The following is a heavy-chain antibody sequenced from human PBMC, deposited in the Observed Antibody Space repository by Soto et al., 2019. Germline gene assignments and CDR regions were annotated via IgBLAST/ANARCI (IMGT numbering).Heavy chain of an antibody. D-gene: IGHD5-18*01. V-gene: IGHV1-8*01. CDR1: GYTFTSYD. Sequence: GASLKVSCKASGYTFTSYDINWVRQATGQGLEWMGWMNPNSGNTGYAQKFQGRVTMTRNTSISTAYMELSSLRSEDTAVYYCATGGYSYGTVAFDIWGQGTMVTVS. CDR3: ATGGYSYGTVAFDI. CDR2: MNPNSGNT. J-gene: IGHJ3*02.